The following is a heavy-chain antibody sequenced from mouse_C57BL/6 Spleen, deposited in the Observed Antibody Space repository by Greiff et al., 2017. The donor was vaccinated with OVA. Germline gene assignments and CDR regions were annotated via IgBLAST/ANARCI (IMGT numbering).Heavy chain of an antibody. CDR3: AREGGYYGNYVFAY. J-gene: IGHJ3*01. Sequence: DVHLVESGPGLVKPSQSLSLPCSVTGYSITSGYYWNWIRQFPGNKLEWMGYISYDGSNNYNPSLKNRISITRDTSKNQFFLKLNSVTTEDTATYYCAREGGYYGNYVFAYWGQGTLVTVSA. CDR1: GYSITSGYY. V-gene: IGHV3-6*01. CDR2: ISYDGSN. D-gene: IGHD2-1*01.